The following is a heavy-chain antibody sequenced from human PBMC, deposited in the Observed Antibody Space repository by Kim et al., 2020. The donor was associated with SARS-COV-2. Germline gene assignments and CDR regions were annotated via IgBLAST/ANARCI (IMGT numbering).Heavy chain of an antibody. V-gene: IGHV1-46*01. J-gene: IGHJ5*02. D-gene: IGHD6-13*01. CDR3: AGGINWFDP. CDR2: GST. Sequence: GSTSEAQKIQGKVTMNRDTSTSTVYMELSSLRSEDTAVYYCAGGINWFDPWGQGTLVTVSS.